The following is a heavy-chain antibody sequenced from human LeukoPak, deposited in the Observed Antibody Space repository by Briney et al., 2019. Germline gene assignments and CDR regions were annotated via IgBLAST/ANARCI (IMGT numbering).Heavy chain of an antibody. CDR1: GFTFSDYY. D-gene: IGHD6-19*01. CDR3: ARGLAVGFRFLQH. V-gene: IGHV4-34*01. Sequence: GSLRLSCAASGFTFSDYYMSWIRQAPGKGLEWVGEINHSGSTNYNPSLKSRVTISVDTSKNQFSLKLSSVTAADTAVYYCARGLAVGFRFLQHWGQGTLVTVSS. J-gene: IGHJ1*01. CDR2: INHSGST.